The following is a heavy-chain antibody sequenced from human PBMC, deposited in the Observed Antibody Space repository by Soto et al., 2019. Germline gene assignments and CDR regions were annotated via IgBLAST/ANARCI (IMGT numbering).Heavy chain of an antibody. Sequence: SETLSLTCTVSGGSISSGGYYWGWIRQHPGKGLEWIGYIYYSGSTYYNPSLKSRVTISVDTSKNQFSLKLSSVTAADTAVYYCARVGFGYSYGYRSEGMDVWGQGTTVTVSS. CDR3: ARVGFGYSYGYRSEGMDV. CDR2: IYYSGST. D-gene: IGHD5-18*01. CDR1: GGSISSGGYY. J-gene: IGHJ6*02. V-gene: IGHV4-31*03.